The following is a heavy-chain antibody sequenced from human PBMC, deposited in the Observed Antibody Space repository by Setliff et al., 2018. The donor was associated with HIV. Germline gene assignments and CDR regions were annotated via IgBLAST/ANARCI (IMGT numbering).Heavy chain of an antibody. V-gene: IGHV4-39*01. D-gene: IGHD2-15*01. CDR2: IYYSGST. J-gene: IGHJ6*02. CDR1: GGSISSSNCY. Sequence: SETLSLTCTVSGGSISSSNCYWGWIRQPPGKGLEWIGSIYYSGSTLYNPSLKSRVTISVDTSKNQFSLKLNSVTAADTAVYYCARIRGYCSGGSCYSVFNYYYGMDVWGQGTTVTVSS. CDR3: ARIRGYCSGGSCYSVFNYYYGMDV.